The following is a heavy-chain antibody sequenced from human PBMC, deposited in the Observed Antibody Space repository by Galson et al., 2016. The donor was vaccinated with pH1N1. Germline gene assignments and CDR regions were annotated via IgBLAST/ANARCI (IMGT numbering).Heavy chain of an antibody. D-gene: IGHD3-22*01. CDR1: GASISGSTYF. V-gene: IGHV4-39*01. Sequence: ETLSLTCSVSGASISGSTYFWGWVRQPPGKGLEWIGSIFDSGATYYNPSLKSRVTISVDTPKNQFSLRLTSVTAADTAVFYCARHTIIVAFPKSFFDYWGQGSRVTVSS. CDR3: ARHTIIVAFPKSFFDY. J-gene: IGHJ4*02. CDR2: IFDSGAT.